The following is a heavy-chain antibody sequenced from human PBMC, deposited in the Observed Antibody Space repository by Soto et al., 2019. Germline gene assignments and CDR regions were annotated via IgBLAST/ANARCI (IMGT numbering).Heavy chain of an antibody. Sequence: SLKVSCNASGDTFTSDDINWVRHATGQGREGMGWMNPNSGNTGYAQKFQGRVTMTRNTSISTAYMELSSLRSEDTAVYYCARGRGHSYGRNYYYYYGMDVWGQGTTVTVSS. CDR3: ARGRGHSYGRNYYYYYGMDV. CDR2: MNPNSGNT. D-gene: IGHD5-18*01. V-gene: IGHV1-8*01. J-gene: IGHJ6*02. CDR1: GDTFTSDD.